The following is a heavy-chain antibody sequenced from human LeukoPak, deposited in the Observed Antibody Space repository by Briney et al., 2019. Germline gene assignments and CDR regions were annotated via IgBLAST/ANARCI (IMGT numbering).Heavy chain of an antibody. CDR3: VKGATSSWYDWFDP. CDR2: ISWNSGNI. J-gene: IGHJ5*02. D-gene: IGHD6-13*01. V-gene: IGHV3-9*01. Sequence: PGGSLRLSCAASGFTFDDYAMHWVRQAPGRGLGWVSGISWNSGNIVYADSVKGRFTISRDNAKNSLYLQMNSLRPEDTAFYYCVKGATSSWYDWFDPWSQGTLVTVSS. CDR1: GFTFDDYA.